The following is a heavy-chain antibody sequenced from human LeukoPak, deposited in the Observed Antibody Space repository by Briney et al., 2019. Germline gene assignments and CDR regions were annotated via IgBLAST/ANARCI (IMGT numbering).Heavy chain of an antibody. J-gene: IGHJ4*02. D-gene: IGHD1-20*01. CDR2: INHSGST. CDR1: GGSFSGYY. Sequence: PSETLSLTCAVYGGSFSGYYWSWIRQPPGKGLEWIGEINHSGSTNYNPSLKSRVTISIDTSKNHFSLNLSSVTAADTAVYYCARADNWVIDYWGQGTLVTVSS. CDR3: ARADNWVIDY. V-gene: IGHV4-34*01.